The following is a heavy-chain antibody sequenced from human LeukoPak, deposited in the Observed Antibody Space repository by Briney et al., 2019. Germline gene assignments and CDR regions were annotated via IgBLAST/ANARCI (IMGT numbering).Heavy chain of an antibody. CDR2: ISSSSSTI. V-gene: IGHV3-48*04. CDR1: GFTFSSYS. Sequence: PGGSLRLSCAASGFTFSSYSMNWVRQAPGKGLEWVSYISSSSSTIFYADSVEGRFTISRDNAKNSLYLQMNSLRAEDTAVYYCARDLVVVTGIPGYYYGMDVWGQGTTVTVSS. CDR3: ARDLVVVTGIPGYYYGMDV. D-gene: IGHD2-21*02. J-gene: IGHJ6*02.